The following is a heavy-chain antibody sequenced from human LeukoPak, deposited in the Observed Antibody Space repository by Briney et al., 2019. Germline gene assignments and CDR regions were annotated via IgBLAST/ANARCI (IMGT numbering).Heavy chain of an antibody. J-gene: IGHJ4*02. CDR2: ISGSGGKT. D-gene: IGHD3-22*01. CDR3: AKRDFYDSSGYSYFYYFDH. V-gene: IGHV3-23*01. Sequence: QSGGSLRLSCAASGFTFRNYAMNWVRQAPGKGLEWVSVISGSGGKTYYADSVKGRFTISRDNSKKTLFLQMNSLRAEDTAVYYCAKRDFYDSSGYSYFYYFDHWGQGTLITVSS. CDR1: GFTFRNYA.